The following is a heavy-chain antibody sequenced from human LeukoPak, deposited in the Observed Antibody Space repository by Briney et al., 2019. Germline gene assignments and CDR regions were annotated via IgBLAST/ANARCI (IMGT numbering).Heavy chain of an antibody. V-gene: IGHV3-23*01. CDR2: VSTTGGST. D-gene: IGHD3-10*01. CDR1: GFTFSSYA. Sequence: GGSLRLSCAASGFTFSSYAMSWVRQAPGKGLEWVSTVSTTGGSTYYADSVKGRFTISRDNSKDTLYLQMNSLRAEDTAVYYCAKDTGLSPFDYWGQGTLVTVSS. CDR3: AKDTGLSPFDY. J-gene: IGHJ4*02.